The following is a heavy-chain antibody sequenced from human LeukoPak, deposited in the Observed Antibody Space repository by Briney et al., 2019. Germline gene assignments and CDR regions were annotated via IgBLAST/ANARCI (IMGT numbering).Heavy chain of an antibody. V-gene: IGHV2-70*17. Sequence: SGPALVKPTQTLTLTCTFSGFSLGSSGMCVSWVRQPPGKALEWLARIDWDEDKFYRTSLKTRLSISKDTSKNQAVLTMTNMDPVDTARYYCARTRHIVTNGGNYYYMDVWGEGTTVTVSS. D-gene: IGHD3-16*01. J-gene: IGHJ6*03. CDR2: IDWDEDK. CDR3: ARTRHIVTNGGNYYYMDV. CDR1: GFSLGSSGMC.